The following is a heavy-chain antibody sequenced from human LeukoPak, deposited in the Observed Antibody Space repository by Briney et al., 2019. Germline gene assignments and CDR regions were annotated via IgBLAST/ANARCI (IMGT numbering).Heavy chain of an antibody. J-gene: IGHJ6*02. D-gene: IGHD3-22*01. Sequence: SETLSLTCTVSGGSISSGGYSWSWIRQHPGQGLEWIGYIYYSGSTYYNPSLKSRVTISVDTSKNQFSLKLSSVTAADTAVYYCARDSSGYYPYYYYGMDVWGQGTTVTVSS. CDR3: ARDSSGYYPYYYYGMDV. CDR1: GGSISSGGYS. CDR2: IYYSGST. V-gene: IGHV4-31*03.